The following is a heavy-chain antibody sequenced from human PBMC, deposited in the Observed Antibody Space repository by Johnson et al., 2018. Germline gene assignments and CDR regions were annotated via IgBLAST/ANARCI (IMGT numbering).Heavy chain of an antibody. V-gene: IGHV3-48*02. CDR2: ISSSSSTI. J-gene: IGHJ6*03. Sequence: VQLVQSGGGLVQPRGSLGLSCAASGFTFSSYSMNWVRQAPGKGLEWGSYISSSSSTIYYADSLKGRFTIYRDNAKNALYLQMNSLRDEDTAVYYWARAPSSTSSYYMDVWGKGTTVTVSS. CDR3: ARAPSSTSSYYMDV. CDR1: GFTFSSYS. D-gene: IGHD2-2*01.